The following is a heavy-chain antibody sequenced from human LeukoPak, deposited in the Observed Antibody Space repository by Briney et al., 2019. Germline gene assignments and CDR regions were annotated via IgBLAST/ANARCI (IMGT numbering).Heavy chain of an antibody. D-gene: IGHD4-17*01. Sequence: SETLSLTCTVSGGSISSGYWSWIRQPPGKGLEWIGYIYFSGSTNYNPSLKSRVTMSVDTSKNQFSLKLSSVTAADTAVYYCARLSTVTTSFDYWGQGTLVTVSS. J-gene: IGHJ4*02. CDR2: IYFSGST. CDR1: GGSISSGY. V-gene: IGHV4-59*12. CDR3: ARLSTVTTSFDY.